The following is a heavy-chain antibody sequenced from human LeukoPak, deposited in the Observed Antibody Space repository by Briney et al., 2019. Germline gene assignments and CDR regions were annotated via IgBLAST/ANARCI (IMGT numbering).Heavy chain of an antibody. V-gene: IGHV3-43*02. CDR2: IRGDGSTT. Sequence: GGSLRLSCAASGFVLNDYAMHWVRQVPGKGLEAPGKGLEWVSVIRGDGSTTYYADSVKGRFTISRDNNKKSLYLQMHSLRTEDTALYYCAKDRTYYGSGWTSQKWGQGTLVTVSS. D-gene: IGHD3-10*01. CDR1: GFVLNDYA. J-gene: IGHJ1*01. CDR3: AKDRTYYGSGWTSQK.